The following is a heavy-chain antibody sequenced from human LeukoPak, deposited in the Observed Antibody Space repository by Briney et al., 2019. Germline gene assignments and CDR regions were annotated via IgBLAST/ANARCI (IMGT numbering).Heavy chain of an antibody. Sequence: SETLSLTCTVSGGSISSSSYHWGWIRQPPGKGLEWIGSIYYTGTTYYNPSLKSRVTISVDTSKNQFSLKLSSVTAADTAVYYCARTDGDYEGLLEYYYMDVWGKGTTATVSS. CDR1: GGSISSSSYH. J-gene: IGHJ6*03. D-gene: IGHD4-17*01. V-gene: IGHV4-39*07. CDR2: IYYTGTT. CDR3: ARTDGDYEGLLEYYYMDV.